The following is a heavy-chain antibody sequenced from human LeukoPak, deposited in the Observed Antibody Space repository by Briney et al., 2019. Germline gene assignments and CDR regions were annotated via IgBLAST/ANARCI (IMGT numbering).Heavy chain of an antibody. J-gene: IGHJ4*02. Sequence: SETLSLTCTVSGGSISTYYWSWIRQPPGKGLEWLGNVYYSGSTNYNPSLKSGVTISVDTSNNQFSLMLSSVTAADTAVYYCAREGMAIGFARFPIFNYWGQGTLVTVSS. V-gene: IGHV4-59*01. CDR2: VYYSGST. D-gene: IGHD3-3*01. CDR3: AREGMAIGFARFPIFNY. CDR1: GGSISTYY.